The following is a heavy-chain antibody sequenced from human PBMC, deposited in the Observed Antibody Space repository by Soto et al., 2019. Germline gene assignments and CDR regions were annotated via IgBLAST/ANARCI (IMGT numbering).Heavy chain of an antibody. Sequence: EVQXXXSGGGLVQPXXXLXLSCAASGLTFSRYDMSWVRQAPGKGLEWVSAISGSGYSTYYADSVKGRFTXXXXXSKXXXXXXXXXXXXXXXXXYYXXKGRSXSXXDYWGQGTLVTV. CDR3: XKGRSXSXXDY. CDR2: ISGSGYST. J-gene: IGHJ4*02. V-gene: IGHV3-23*01. CDR1: GLTFSRYD. D-gene: IGHD3-10*01.